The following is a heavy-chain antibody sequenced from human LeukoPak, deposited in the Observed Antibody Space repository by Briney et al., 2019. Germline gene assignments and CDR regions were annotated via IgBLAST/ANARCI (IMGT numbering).Heavy chain of an antibody. Sequence: PSETLPHTCTVSGGSISSYFWSWIRQPPGKGLEWIGFIYYSGSTNYNPSLKSRVTISVDTSKNQFSLKLISVTTADTAVYYCARGWGGYNCGYFDYWGQGTLVTVSS. CDR1: GGSISSYF. D-gene: IGHD5-18*01. CDR2: IYYSGST. V-gene: IGHV4-59*01. CDR3: ARGWGGYNCGYFDY. J-gene: IGHJ4*02.